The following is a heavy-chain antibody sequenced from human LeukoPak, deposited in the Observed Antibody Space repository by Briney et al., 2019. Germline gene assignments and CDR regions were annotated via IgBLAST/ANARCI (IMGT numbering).Heavy chain of an antibody. Sequence: PGGSLRLSCTASGFSFSSSAMHWVRQAPGKGLEWVTFIRYDGSHKYYADSVRGRFTISSDTSTNTLYLQMNSLRSEDTAVYYCAKGAAYTSLDIWGHGTMVTVSS. D-gene: IGHD6-25*01. CDR3: AKGAAYTSLDI. CDR2: IRYDGSHK. J-gene: IGHJ3*02. V-gene: IGHV3-30*02. CDR1: GFSFSSSA.